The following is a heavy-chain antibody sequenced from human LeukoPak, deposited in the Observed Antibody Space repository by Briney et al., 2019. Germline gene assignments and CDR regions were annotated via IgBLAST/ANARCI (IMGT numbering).Heavy chain of an antibody. Sequence: PGGSLRLSCAASGFTFSSYWMSWVRQAPGKGLEWVADIKQDGSEKYYVDSVKGRFTISRDNAKNSLYLQMNSLRAEDTAVYYCARDGGYCSGGSCYYYYYGMDVWGQGTTVTVSS. J-gene: IGHJ6*02. D-gene: IGHD2-15*01. V-gene: IGHV3-7*03. CDR3: ARDGGYCSGGSCYYYYYGMDV. CDR1: GFTFSSYW. CDR2: IKQDGSEK.